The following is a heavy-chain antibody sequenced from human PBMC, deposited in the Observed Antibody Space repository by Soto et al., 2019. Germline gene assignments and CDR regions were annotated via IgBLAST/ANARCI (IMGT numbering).Heavy chain of an antibody. J-gene: IGHJ4*02. CDR1: GDSITSNNW. CDR2: IYHSGAT. V-gene: IGHV4-4*02. Sequence: KPSETLSLTCAVSGDSITSNNWWSWVRQAPGKGLEWIGEIYHSGATTYNPSLKNRATISVDPSKNHFSLKLTSVTAADTAVYFCARDLGTGTDYWGRGTLVTVSS. D-gene: IGHD1-1*01. CDR3: ARDLGTGTDY.